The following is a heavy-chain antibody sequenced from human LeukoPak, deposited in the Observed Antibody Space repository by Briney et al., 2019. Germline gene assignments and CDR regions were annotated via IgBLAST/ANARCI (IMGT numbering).Heavy chain of an antibody. J-gene: IGHJ4*02. CDR2: IIPIFGTA. CDR1: GGTFSSYA. Sequence: SVKVSCKASGGTFSSYAISWVRQAPGQGLEWMGGIIPIFGTANYAQKFQGRVTITADESTSTVYMELSSLRSEDTAVYYCAREERAIAAAGRGAFDYWGQGTLVTVSS. V-gene: IGHV1-69*13. D-gene: IGHD6-13*01. CDR3: AREERAIAAAGRGAFDY.